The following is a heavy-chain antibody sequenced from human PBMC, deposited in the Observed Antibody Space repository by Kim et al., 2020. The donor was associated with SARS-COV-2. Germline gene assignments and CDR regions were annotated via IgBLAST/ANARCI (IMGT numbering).Heavy chain of an antibody. J-gene: IGHJ4*02. Sequence: STINSADSVKGRFTISRDNAKNSLYLQMNSLRDEDTAVYYCARVRGGANDYWGQGTLVTVSS. CDR3: ARVRGGANDY. CDR2: STI. D-gene: IGHD3-16*01. V-gene: IGHV3-48*02.